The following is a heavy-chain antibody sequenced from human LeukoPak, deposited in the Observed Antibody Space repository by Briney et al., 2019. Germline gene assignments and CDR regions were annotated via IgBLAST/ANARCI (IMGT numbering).Heavy chain of an antibody. V-gene: IGHV4-38-2*02. J-gene: IGHJ4*02. CDR3: ARDRSVGVLPAPPFDF. D-gene: IGHD6-6*01. CDR1: GYSISSGYY. CDR2: IYHSGST. Sequence: SETLSLTCTVSGYSISSGYYWGWIRQPPGKGLEWIGSIYHSGSTYYNPSLKSRVTISVDTSKNQFSLKLSSVTAADTAVYYCARDRSVGVLPAPPFDFWGQGTLVTVSS.